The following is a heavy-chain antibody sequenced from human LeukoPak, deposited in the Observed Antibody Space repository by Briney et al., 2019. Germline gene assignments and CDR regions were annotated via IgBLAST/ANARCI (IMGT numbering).Heavy chain of an antibody. CDR1: GGSISSGGYY. CDR3: ARKVGMYYDILTGSERYYYYMDV. CDR2: IYYSGST. V-gene: IGHV4-31*03. Sequence: SETLSLTCTVSGGSISSGGYYWSWIRQHPGKGLEWIGYIYYSGSTYYNPSLKSRVTISVDTSKNQFSLKLSSVTAADTAVYYRARKVGMYYDILTGSERYYYYMDVWGKGTTVTVSS. D-gene: IGHD3-9*01. J-gene: IGHJ6*03.